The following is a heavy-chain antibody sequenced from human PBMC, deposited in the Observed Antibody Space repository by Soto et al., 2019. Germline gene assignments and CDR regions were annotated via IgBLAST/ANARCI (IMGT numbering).Heavy chain of an antibody. CDR2: IYHSGST. CDR1: GGSISSGGDS. V-gene: IGHV4-30-2*01. J-gene: IGHJ4*02. CDR3: ARGRGHLWSGYFNFDY. Sequence: SEILPLTCAVAGGSISSGGDSWSWIRQPPGKGLEWIGYIYHSGSTYYNPSLKSRVTISVDRSKNQFSLRLSSVTAADTAVYYCARGRGHLWSGYFNFDYWGQGTLVTVSS. D-gene: IGHD3-3*02.